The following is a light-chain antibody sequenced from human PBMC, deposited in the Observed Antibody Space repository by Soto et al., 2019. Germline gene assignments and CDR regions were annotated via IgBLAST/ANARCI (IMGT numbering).Light chain of an antibody. Sequence: EVVMTQSPATLSVSPGERVTLSCRASQSVTSNLAWYQHKPGQPPRLLLYGASTRATGVPARFSGSGSGTDFTLTISSLQSEDFAVYYCQQYNNWPPYTFGQGTKVDIK. V-gene: IGKV3-15*01. CDR2: GAS. J-gene: IGKJ2*01. CDR1: QSVTSN. CDR3: QQYNNWPPYT.